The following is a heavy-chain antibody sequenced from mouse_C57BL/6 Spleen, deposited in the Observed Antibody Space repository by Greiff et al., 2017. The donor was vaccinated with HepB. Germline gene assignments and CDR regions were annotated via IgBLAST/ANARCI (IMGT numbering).Heavy chain of an antibody. CDR3: ARAFINLWDY. D-gene: IGHD1-1*01. CDR2: ISSGSSTI. CDR1: GFTFSDYG. J-gene: IGHJ4*01. V-gene: IGHV5-17*01. Sequence: EVNVVESGGGLVKPGGSLKLSCAASGFTFSDYGMHWVRQAPEKGLEWVAYISSGSSTIYYADTVKGRFTISRDNAKNTLFLQMTSLRSEDTAMYYCARAFINLWDYWGQGTSVTVSS.